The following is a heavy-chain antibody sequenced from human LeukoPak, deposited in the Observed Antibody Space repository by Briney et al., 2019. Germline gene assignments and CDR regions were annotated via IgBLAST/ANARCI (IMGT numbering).Heavy chain of an antibody. D-gene: IGHD6-13*01. J-gene: IGHJ4*02. CDR2: IFNSGST. Sequence: PSETLSLTCTVSGGSISSSSYYWVWIRQPPGKGLEWIGNIFNSGSTYYNPSLKSRVTISLDTSKNQFSLKVSSVTAEDTAVYYCARRRGDSSNFDYWGQGTRVTVSS. CDR1: GGSISSSSYY. CDR3: ARRRGDSSNFDY. V-gene: IGHV4-39*01.